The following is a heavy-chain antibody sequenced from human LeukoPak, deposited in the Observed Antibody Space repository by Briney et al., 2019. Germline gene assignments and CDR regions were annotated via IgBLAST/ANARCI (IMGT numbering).Heavy chain of an antibody. Sequence: GGSLRLSCAVSGFSVSSTYMTWVRQAPGKGLQWVSVILDNGITTYADSVKGRFSISRDNSKNTVYLQMNSLSVDDTAVYYCAKEYCSGTSCYQVNYWGQGTLVTVSS. J-gene: IGHJ4*02. D-gene: IGHD2-2*01. CDR2: ILDNGIT. CDR1: GFSVSSTY. CDR3: AKEYCSGTSCYQVNY. V-gene: IGHV3-53*01.